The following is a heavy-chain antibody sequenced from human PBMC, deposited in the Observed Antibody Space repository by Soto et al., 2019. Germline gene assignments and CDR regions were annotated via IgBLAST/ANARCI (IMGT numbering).Heavy chain of an antibody. V-gene: IGHV1-2*04. CDR2: INPNSGGT. CDR3: ARVPDLDYCSRTSCLYYFDY. CDR1: GYTFTGYY. Sequence: GASVKVSCKASGYTFTGYYMHWVRQAPGQGLEWMGWINPNSGGTNYAQKFQGWVTMTRDTSISTAYMELSRLRSDDTAVYYCARVPDLDYCSRTSCLYYFDYWGQGALVTVSS. D-gene: IGHD2-2*01. J-gene: IGHJ4*02.